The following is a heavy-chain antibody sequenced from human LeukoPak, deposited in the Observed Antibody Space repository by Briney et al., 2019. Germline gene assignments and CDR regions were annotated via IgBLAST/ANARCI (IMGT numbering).Heavy chain of an antibody. D-gene: IGHD1-26*01. Sequence: GGSLRLSCAASGFTFSSNAMRWVRQAPGKGLEWVSAISVGGGNTYYADSVKGRFTISRDNSKNTLYLEKNSLRGEDTAVYYCAKAMVGATVRAFDIWGQGTMVTVSS. CDR3: AKAMVGATVRAFDI. CDR2: ISVGGGNT. J-gene: IGHJ3*02. V-gene: IGHV3-23*01. CDR1: GFTFSSNA.